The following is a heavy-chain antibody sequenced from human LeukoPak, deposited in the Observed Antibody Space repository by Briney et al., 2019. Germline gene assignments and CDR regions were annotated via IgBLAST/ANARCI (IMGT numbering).Heavy chain of an antibody. V-gene: IGHV3-23*01. D-gene: IGHD1-26*01. Sequence: GGSLRLSCAASGFTFSSYVMNWVRQAPGKGLEWVSVISGGGGSTYYADSVKGRFTISRDNAKNTLYLQMNSLRAEDTAVYYCARELYSGSYLYWGQGTLVTVSS. CDR3: ARELYSGSYLY. CDR2: ISGGGGST. CDR1: GFTFSSYV. J-gene: IGHJ4*02.